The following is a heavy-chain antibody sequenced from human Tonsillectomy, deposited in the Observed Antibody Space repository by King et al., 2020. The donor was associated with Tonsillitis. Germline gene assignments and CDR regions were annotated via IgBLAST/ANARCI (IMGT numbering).Heavy chain of an antibody. D-gene: IGHD1-26*01. V-gene: IGHV4-39*07. J-gene: IGHJ6*02. CDR3: ASQGGGSYYYYGMDV. CDR1: GGSISSSSYY. CDR2: IYYSGST. Sequence: QLQESGPGLVKPSETLSLTCTVSGGSISSSSYYWGWIRQPPGKGLEWIGSIYYSGSTYYNPSLKSRVTISVDTSKNQFSLKLSSVTAADTAVYYWASQGGGSYYYYGMDVWGQGTTVTVSS.